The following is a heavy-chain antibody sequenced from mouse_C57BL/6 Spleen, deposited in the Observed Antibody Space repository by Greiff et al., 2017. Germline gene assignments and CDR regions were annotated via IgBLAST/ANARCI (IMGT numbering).Heavy chain of an antibody. J-gene: IGHJ4*01. D-gene: IGHD2-4*01. CDR1: GYAFTSYR. V-gene: IGHV1-80*01. CDR3: ARNDYDPYAMDY. Sequence: VQLQQSGAELVKPGASVKISCKASGYAFTSYRMNWVKQRPGKGLEWIGQIYPGDGDTNYNGKFKGKATLTADKSSSTAYMQLSSLTSADYGVDFRARNDYDPYAMDYWGQGTSVTVSS. CDR2: IYPGDGDT.